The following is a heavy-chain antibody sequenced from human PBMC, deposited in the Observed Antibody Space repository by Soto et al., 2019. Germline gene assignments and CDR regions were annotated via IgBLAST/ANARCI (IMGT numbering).Heavy chain of an antibody. V-gene: IGHV3-53*01. D-gene: IGHD6-19*01. Sequence: EVQLVESGGGLIQPGGSLRLSCAASGITISRNYMSWVRQAPGKGLEWVSVIYGDGTTYYADSVKGRFTISRDNSKSTLYLQMNSLRADDTAVYYCASVFGLDEDQWLGSLYYYYGMDVWGQGTTVTVSS. CDR1: GITISRNY. CDR2: IYGDGTT. J-gene: IGHJ6*02. CDR3: ASVFGLDEDQWLGSLYYYYGMDV.